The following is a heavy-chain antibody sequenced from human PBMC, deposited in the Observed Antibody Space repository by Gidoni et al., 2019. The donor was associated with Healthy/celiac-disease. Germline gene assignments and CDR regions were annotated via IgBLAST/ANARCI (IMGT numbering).Heavy chain of an antibody. CDR2: IRSKAYGGTT. CDR1: GFTFGEYA. D-gene: IGHD3-22*01. V-gene: IGHV3-49*05. J-gene: IGHJ5*02. Sequence: EVQLVASGGGLVKPGRSLRLPCTASGFTFGEYAMSWLRQAPGKGLEWVGFIRSKAYGGTTEYAASVKGRFTISRDDSKSIAYLQMNSLKTEDTAVYYCTRDQVAYDSSGRLSRRSYNWFDPWGQGTLVTVSS. CDR3: TRDQVAYDSSGRLSRRSYNWFDP.